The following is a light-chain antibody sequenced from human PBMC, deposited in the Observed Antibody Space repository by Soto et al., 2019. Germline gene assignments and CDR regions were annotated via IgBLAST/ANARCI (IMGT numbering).Light chain of an antibody. CDR3: QQGYNTPLT. Sequence: IEVTQSPSSLAASLGDRVTITCRASQTIGTYVNWYRQKSGAAPELLIYDASTLQSGVPSRFRGGASGIDFTLTISSLQLDDFATYYCQQGYNTPLTFGQGTKVDIK. V-gene: IGKV1-39*01. CDR2: DAS. J-gene: IGKJ1*01. CDR1: QTIGTY.